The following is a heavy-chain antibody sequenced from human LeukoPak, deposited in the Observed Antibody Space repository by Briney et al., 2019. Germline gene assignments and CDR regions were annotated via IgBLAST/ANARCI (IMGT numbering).Heavy chain of an antibody. CDR1: GGSFSGYY. Sequence: QVQLQESGPGLVKPSQTLSLTCAVYGGSFSGYYWSWIRQPPGKGLEWIGEINHSGSTNYTPSLKSRVTISVDTSKNQFSLKLSSVTAADTAVYYCARAAGDGYNYCDYWGQGTLVTVSS. J-gene: IGHJ4*02. D-gene: IGHD5-24*01. V-gene: IGHV4-34*09. CDR3: ARAAGDGYNYCDY. CDR2: INHSGST.